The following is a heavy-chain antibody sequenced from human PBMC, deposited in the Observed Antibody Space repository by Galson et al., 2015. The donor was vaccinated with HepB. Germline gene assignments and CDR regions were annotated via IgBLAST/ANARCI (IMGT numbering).Heavy chain of an antibody. D-gene: IGHD3-16*01. J-gene: IGHJ4*02. Sequence: SLRLSCAASGFTFSSYSMNWVRQAPGKGLEWVSYISSSSSTIYYADSVKGRFTISRDNAKNSLYLQMNSLRAEDTAVYYCARDTGRGTPHDFDYWGQGTLVTVSS. V-gene: IGHV3-48*01. CDR2: ISSSSSTI. CDR1: GFTFSSYS. CDR3: ARDTGRGTPHDFDY.